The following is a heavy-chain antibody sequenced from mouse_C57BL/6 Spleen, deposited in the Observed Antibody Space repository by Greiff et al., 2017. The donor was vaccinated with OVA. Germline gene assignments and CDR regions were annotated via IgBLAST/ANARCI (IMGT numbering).Heavy chain of an antibody. V-gene: IGHV5-17*01. J-gene: IGHJ4*01. CDR3: ARPRYYDYDYAMDY. D-gene: IGHD2-4*01. CDR2: ISSGSSTI. Sequence: EVNLVESGGGLVKPGGSLKLSCAASGFTFSDYGMHWVRQAPEKGLEWVAYISSGSSTIYYADTVKGRFTISRDNAKNTLFLQMTSLRSEDTAMYYCARPRYYDYDYAMDYWGQGTSVTVSS. CDR1: GFTFSDYG.